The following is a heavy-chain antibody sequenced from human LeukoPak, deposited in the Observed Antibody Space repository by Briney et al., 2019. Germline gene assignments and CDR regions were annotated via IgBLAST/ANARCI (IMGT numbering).Heavy chain of an antibody. Sequence: GGSLRLSCAASGFTFSSYSMNWVRQAPGKGLEWVSSISSSSSYIYYADSVKGRFTISRDNSKNTLYLQMNSLRAEDTAVYYCAIWYGELSGSWGQGTLVTVSS. J-gene: IGHJ5*02. CDR1: GFTFSSYS. V-gene: IGHV3-21*04. CDR2: ISSSSSYI. D-gene: IGHD3-10*01. CDR3: AIWYGELSGS.